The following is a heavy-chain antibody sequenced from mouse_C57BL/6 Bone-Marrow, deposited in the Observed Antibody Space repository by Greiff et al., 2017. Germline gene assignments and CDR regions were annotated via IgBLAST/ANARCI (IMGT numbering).Heavy chain of an antibody. CDR1: GYTFTSYW. D-gene: IGHD1-1*01. Sequence: QVQLQQPGAELVKPGASVKLSCKASGYTFTSYWMPWVQQRPGQGLEWIGLIHPNSGSTNYNEKFKSTATLTVDKSSSTAYMQLSSLTSEDSAVYDCARSVTTVGSYYAMDYGGQGTSVTVAS. CDR3: ARSVTTVGSYYAMDY. V-gene: IGHV1-64*01. J-gene: IGHJ4*01. CDR2: IHPNSGST.